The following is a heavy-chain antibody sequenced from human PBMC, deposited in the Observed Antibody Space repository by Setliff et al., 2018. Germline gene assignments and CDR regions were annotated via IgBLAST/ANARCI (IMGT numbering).Heavy chain of an antibody. CDR3: LRLVRYCTKIACQATSGDEV. CDR1: GYTLSNSI. J-gene: IGHJ4*02. D-gene: IGHD2-8*01. CDR2: ISAYNGKT. V-gene: IGHV1-18*03. Sequence: ASVKVSCKASGYTLSNSILSWVRQAPGQGLEWMGWISAYNGKTYFAQKFQDRITLTTDTSTNTGYLELRGLRSDDMAVYYCLRLVRYCTKIACQATSGDEVWGLGTLVTVSS.